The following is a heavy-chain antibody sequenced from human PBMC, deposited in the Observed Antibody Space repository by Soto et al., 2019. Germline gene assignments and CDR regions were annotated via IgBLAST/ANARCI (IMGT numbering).Heavy chain of an antibody. V-gene: IGHV4-39*01. CDR2: IYYSGST. Sequence: SETLSLTCTVSGGSISSSSYYWGWIRQPPGKGLEWIGSIYYSGSTYYNPSLKSRVTISVDTSKNQFSLKLSSATAADTAVYYCASSLRLAQDFDYWGQGTLVTVSS. CDR1: GGSISSSSYY. CDR3: ASSLRLAQDFDY. J-gene: IGHJ4*02. D-gene: IGHD3-16*02.